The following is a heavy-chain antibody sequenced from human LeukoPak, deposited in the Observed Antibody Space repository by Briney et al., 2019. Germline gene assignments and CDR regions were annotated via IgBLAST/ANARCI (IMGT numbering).Heavy chain of an antibody. J-gene: IGHJ3*01. D-gene: IGHD2-8*02. Sequence: GGSLRLSCAASGFTFSSYAMSWVHQAPGKGLEWVSSISESGDRTYYADSVKGRFTISRDISKTTLYLQMKSLRAEDTAIYYCARVTGLVDPFESWGQGTMVTVSS. CDR3: ARVTGLVDPFES. CDR2: ISESGDRT. V-gene: IGHV3-23*01. CDR1: GFTFSSYA.